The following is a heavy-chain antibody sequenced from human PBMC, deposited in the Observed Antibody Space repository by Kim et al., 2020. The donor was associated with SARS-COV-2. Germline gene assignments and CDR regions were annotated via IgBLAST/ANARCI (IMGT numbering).Heavy chain of an antibody. CDR1: GGSFSGYY. Sequence: SETLSLTCAVYGGSFSGYYWSWIRQPPGKGLEWIGEINHSGSTNYNPSLKSRVTISVDTSKNQFSLKLSSVTAADTAVYYCARARMTPFDYWGQGTLVTVSS. CDR2: INHSGST. CDR3: ARARMTPFDY. V-gene: IGHV4-34*01. J-gene: IGHJ4*02.